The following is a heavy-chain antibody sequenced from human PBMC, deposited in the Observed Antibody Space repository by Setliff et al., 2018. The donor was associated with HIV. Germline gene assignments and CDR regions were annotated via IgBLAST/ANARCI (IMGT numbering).Heavy chain of an antibody. J-gene: IGHJ6*03. V-gene: IGHV4-39*01. CDR2: IYYSGNT. CDR3: AGCRPSGTDSPSPYYHFYDMDV. CDR1: GGSISSSSYY. Sequence: SETLSLTCTVSGGSISSSSYYWGWIRQPPGKGLDWIGSIYYSGNTYYNPSLKSRVTISVAKNQFSLKLSSVTAADTAVYFCAGCRPSGTDSPSPYYHFYDMDVWGKGTTVTVSS. D-gene: IGHD3-10*01.